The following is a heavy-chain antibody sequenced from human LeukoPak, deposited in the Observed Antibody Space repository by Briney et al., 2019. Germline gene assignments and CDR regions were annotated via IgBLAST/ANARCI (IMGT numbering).Heavy chain of an antibody. V-gene: IGHV3-11*05. CDR1: GFTFSDYY. CDR2: ISSSSSYT. J-gene: IGHJ4*02. CDR3: ARARGRSSHHDY. D-gene: IGHD6-13*01. Sequence: GGSLRLSCAASGFTFSDYYMSWIRQAPGKGLEWVSYISSSSSYTNYADSVKGRLTISRDNAKNSLYLQMNSLRAEDTAVYYCARARGRSSHHDYWGQGTLVTVSS.